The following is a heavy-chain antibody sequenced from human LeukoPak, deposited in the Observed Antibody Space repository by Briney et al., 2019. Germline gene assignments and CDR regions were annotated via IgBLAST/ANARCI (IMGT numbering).Heavy chain of an antibody. Sequence: SLRLSCAASGFTFDDYAMHWVRQAPGKGLEWVSGISWNSGSIGYADSVKGRFTISRDNAKNSLYLQMNSLRAEDTALYYCAKDGTGYYDSSGYVDYWGQGTLVTVSS. CDR3: AKDGTGYYDSSGYVDY. CDR2: ISWNSGSI. J-gene: IGHJ4*02. D-gene: IGHD3-22*01. V-gene: IGHV3-9*01. CDR1: GFTFDDYA.